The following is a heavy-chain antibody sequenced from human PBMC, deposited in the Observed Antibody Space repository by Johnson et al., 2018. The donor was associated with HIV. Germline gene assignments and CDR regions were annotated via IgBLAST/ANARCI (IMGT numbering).Heavy chain of an antibody. D-gene: IGHD3-22*01. CDR1: GFTFDDYA. J-gene: IGHJ3*02. CDR3: ARLIGYDSSGKAFDM. Sequence: VQLVESGGGLVQPGRSLRLSCAASGFTFDDYAMHWVRQVPGKGLEWVSGISWNSGSIDYADSVKGRFSISRDNAKNSLYLQMNSLRAEDTALYYCARLIGYDSSGKAFDMWGQGTMVTVSS. CDR2: ISWNSGSI. V-gene: IGHV3-9*01.